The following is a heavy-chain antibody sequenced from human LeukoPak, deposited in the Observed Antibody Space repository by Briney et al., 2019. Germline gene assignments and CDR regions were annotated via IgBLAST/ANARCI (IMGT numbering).Heavy chain of an antibody. CDR3: ASRGTTTIDY. Sequence: SETLSLTCTVSGGPIRSYCWSWIRQPPGKGLEWIGYIFHSGSTNYNPSLKSRVTISLDTSRNQFSLKLSSVTAADTAVYYCASRGTTTIDYWGQGTLVTVPS. V-gene: IGHV4-59*08. D-gene: IGHD4-17*01. CDR2: IFHSGST. J-gene: IGHJ4*02. CDR1: GGPIRSYC.